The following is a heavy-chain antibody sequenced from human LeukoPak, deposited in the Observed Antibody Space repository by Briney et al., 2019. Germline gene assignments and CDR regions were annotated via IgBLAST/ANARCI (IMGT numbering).Heavy chain of an antibody. CDR2: IIWNGAGT. D-gene: IGHD5-18*01. J-gene: IGHJ4*02. CDR3: AKRRAYSYGPLDF. CDR1: GFTFDDYA. Sequence: GGSLRLSCAASGFTFDDYAMSWVRQAPGKGLEWVSGIIWNGAGTGYADSVKGRFTISRDNAKNSLYLQMNSLRVEDTAFYYCAKRRAYSYGPLDFWGQGTLVTVSS. V-gene: IGHV3-20*04.